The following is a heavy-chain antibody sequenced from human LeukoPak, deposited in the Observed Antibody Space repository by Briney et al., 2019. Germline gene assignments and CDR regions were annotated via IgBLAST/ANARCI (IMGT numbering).Heavy chain of an antibody. Sequence: SETLSLTCTVSGGSISSSSYYWGWIRQPPGKGLEWIGSIYYSGSTYYNPSLKSRVTISVDTSKNQFSLKLSSVTAADTAVYYCATYPVVLQWFDPWGQGTLVTVSS. D-gene: IGHD2-2*01. V-gene: IGHV4-39*01. CDR1: GGSISSSSYY. CDR3: ATYPVVLQWFDP. J-gene: IGHJ5*02. CDR2: IYYSGST.